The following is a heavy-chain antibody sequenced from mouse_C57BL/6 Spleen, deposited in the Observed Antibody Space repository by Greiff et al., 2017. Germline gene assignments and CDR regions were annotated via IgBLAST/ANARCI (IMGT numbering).Heavy chain of an antibody. CDR3: ARALTMVFDY. J-gene: IGHJ2*01. CDR1: GYSITSGYY. D-gene: IGHD1-1*02. Sequence: VQLQQSGPGLVKPSQSLSLTCSVTGYSITSGYYWNWIRQFPGNKLEWMGYISYDGSNNYNPSLKNRISITRDTSKNQFFLKLNSVTTEDTATYYCARALTMVFDYWGQGTTLTVSS. CDR2: ISYDGSN. V-gene: IGHV3-6*01.